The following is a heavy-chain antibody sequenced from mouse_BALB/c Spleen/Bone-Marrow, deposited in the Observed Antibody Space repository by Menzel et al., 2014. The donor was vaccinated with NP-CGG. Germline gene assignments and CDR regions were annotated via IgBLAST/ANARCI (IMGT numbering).Heavy chain of an antibody. V-gene: IGHV7-3*02. D-gene: IGHD1-1*01. J-gene: IGHJ1*01. CDR3: ARDRNYDINWYFDV. CDR2: IRNKANGYTT. CDR1: GFTFTDYY. Sequence: EVKLQESGGGLVQPGGSLRLSCATSGFTFTDYYMSWVRQPPGRDLEWLGFIRNKANGYTTEYSASVNGRFTISRDNSQSILYLQINILRTEDSSTYYGARDRNYDINWYFDVWGAGTTVTVSS.